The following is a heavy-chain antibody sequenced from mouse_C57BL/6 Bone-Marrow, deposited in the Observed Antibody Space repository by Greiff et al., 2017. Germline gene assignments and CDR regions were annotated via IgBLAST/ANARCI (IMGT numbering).Heavy chain of an antibody. CDR3: ARRGTTVVRGYFDV. D-gene: IGHD1-1*01. J-gene: IGHJ1*03. CDR2: INPNNGGT. CDR1: GYTFTDYY. Sequence: EVQLQQSGPELVKPGASVKISCKASGYTFTDYYMNWVKQSHGKSLEWIGDINPNNGGTSYNQKFKGKATLTVDKSSSTAYMELRSLTSEDSAVYYCARRGTTVVRGYFDVWGTGTTVTVSS. V-gene: IGHV1-26*01.